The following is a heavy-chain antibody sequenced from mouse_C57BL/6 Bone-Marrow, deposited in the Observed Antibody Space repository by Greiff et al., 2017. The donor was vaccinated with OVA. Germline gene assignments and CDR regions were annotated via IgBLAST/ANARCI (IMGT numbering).Heavy chain of an antibody. D-gene: IGHD2-4*01. CDR1: GFTFSDYY. J-gene: IGHJ2*01. CDR2: INYDGSST. Sequence: EVMLVESEGGLVQPGSSMKLSCTASGFTFSDYYMAWVRPVPEKGLEWVANINYDGSSTNYLDSLKSRFIISRDKAKNILYLQISSLKSEDTATYYCARGLENFDYWGQGTTLTVSS. V-gene: IGHV5-16*01. CDR3: ARGLENFDY.